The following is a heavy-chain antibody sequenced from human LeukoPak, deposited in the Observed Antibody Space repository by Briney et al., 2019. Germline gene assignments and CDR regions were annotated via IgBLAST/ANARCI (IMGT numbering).Heavy chain of an antibody. CDR1: GRSISDYY. J-gene: IGHJ4*02. V-gene: IGHV4-59*01. CDR2: IYYSGST. CDR3: ARGSWCSYTNCMLRPFDY. Sequence: KPSETLSLTCSISGRSISDYYWNWIRQPPGKGLEWIGYIYYSGSTTYNPSLKSRVTMSVDTSKNQFSLRLSSVTAADTAVYYCARGSWCSYTNCMLRPFDYWGQGSLVTVSS. D-gene: IGHD2-2*01.